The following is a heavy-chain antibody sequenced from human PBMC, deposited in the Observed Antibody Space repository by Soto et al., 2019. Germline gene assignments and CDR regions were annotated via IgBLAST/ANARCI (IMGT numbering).Heavy chain of an antibody. J-gene: IGHJ5*02. CDR3: ARRKRVVVTSDNNWFDP. D-gene: IGHD2-21*02. CDR2: IYYSGST. CDR1: GGSISSSSYY. Sequence: SETLSLTCTVSGGSISSSSYYWGWIRQPPGKGLEWIGSIYYSGSTYYNPSLKSRVTISVDTSKNQFSLKLSSVTAADTAVYYCARRKRVVVTSDNNWFDPWGQGTLVTVSS. V-gene: IGHV4-39*01.